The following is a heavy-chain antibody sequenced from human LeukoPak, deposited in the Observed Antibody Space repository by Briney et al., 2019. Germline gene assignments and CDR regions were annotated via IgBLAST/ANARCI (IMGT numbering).Heavy chain of an antibody. CDR3: AKLQHTGYDLARGFDY. CDR1: GFTFSDYA. D-gene: IGHD5-12*01. CDR2: SSGSGGST. V-gene: IGHV3-23*01. Sequence: SGGSLRLPCAASGFTFSDYAMSWVRQAPGKGLEWVSASSGSGGSTYYADSVKGRFTISRDNSKNTLYLQMNSLRAEDTALYYCAKLQHTGYDLARGFDYWGQGTLVTVSS. J-gene: IGHJ4*02.